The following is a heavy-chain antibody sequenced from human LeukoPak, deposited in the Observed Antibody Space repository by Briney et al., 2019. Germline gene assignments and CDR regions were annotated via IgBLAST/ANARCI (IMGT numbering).Heavy chain of an antibody. CDR3: ASISGYFDSSGYYI. CDR2: IYSGGST. CDR1: GFTVSSNY. J-gene: IGHJ4*02. Sequence: PGGSLSLSCAASGFTVSSNYMIGVPRAPGKGREWVSVIYSGGSTYYADSVKGRFTISRDNSKNTLYLQMNTLRAEDTAVYYCASISGYFDSSGYYIWGQGTLVTVSS. D-gene: IGHD3-22*01. V-gene: IGHV3-53*01.